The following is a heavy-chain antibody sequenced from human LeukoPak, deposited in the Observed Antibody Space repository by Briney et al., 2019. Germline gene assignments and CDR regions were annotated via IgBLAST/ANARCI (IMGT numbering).Heavy chain of an antibody. CDR1: GGSISSYY. J-gene: IGHJ4*02. V-gene: IGHV4-59*06. CDR3: ARGDYGGYVYFDY. CDR2: IYYSGST. D-gene: IGHD4-17*01. Sequence: PSETLSLTCTVSGGSISSYYWSWIRQHPGKGLEWIGYIYYSGSTYYNPSLKSRVTISVDTSKNQFSLKLSSVTAADTAVYYCARGDYGGYVYFDYWGQGTLVTVSS.